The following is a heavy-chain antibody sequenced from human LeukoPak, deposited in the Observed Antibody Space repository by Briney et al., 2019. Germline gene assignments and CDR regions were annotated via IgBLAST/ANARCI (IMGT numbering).Heavy chain of an antibody. CDR1: GFTFSSYA. D-gene: IGHD3-10*01. V-gene: IGHV3-30-3*01. J-gene: IGHJ4*02. CDR2: ISYDGSNK. CDR3: AKDGAWFGELLVDY. Sequence: GRSLRLSCAASGFTFSSYAMHWVRQAPGKGLEWVAVISYDGSNKYYADSVKGRLTISRDNSKNTLYLQMNSLRAEDTAVYYCAKDGAWFGELLVDYWGQGTLVTVSS.